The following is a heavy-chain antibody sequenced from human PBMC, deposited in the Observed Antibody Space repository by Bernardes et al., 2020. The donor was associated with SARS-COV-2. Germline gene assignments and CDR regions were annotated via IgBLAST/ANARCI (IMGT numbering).Heavy chain of an antibody. V-gene: IGHV3-73*01. Sequence: GGSLRLSCAASGFTFSDSSMHWVRQASGKGLEWVGRIRNKANSYATSYAASVKGRFTISRDDSKNTAYLQMDSLKTDDTAVYYCTRHNPRGGYSYDYVLGFDPWGHASLVSGSS. D-gene: IGHD5-18*01. CDR1: GFTFSDSS. J-gene: IGHJ5*02. CDR3: TRHNPRGGYSYDYVLGFDP. CDR2: IRNKANSYAT.